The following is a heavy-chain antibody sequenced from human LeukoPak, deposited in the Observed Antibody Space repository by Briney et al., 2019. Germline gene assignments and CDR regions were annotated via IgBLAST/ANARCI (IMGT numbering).Heavy chain of an antibody. J-gene: IGHJ4*02. CDR2: IYTSGST. CDR3: ARAYGYIDS. Sequence: SETLSLTCTVSGGSISSGSYYWSWIRQPAGKGLEWIGRIYTSGSTNYNPSLKSRVTISVDTSKNQFSLKLSSVTAADTAVYYCARAYGYIDSWGQGTLVTVSS. D-gene: IGHD2-21*01. CDR1: GGSISSGSYY. V-gene: IGHV4-61*02.